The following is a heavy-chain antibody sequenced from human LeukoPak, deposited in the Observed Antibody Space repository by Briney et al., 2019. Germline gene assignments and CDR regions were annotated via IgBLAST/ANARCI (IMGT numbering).Heavy chain of an antibody. CDR3: AIDSPYAYYGLDV. CDR2: IESDGRST. Sequence: PGGSLRLSCAASGFSFSSYWTHCVRQAPGKGLVWVSRIESDGRSTIYADSVKGRFTIYRDNAKTTLYLQMNSLRAEDTAVYYCAIDSPYAYYGLDVRGQGTTGTVSS. J-gene: IGHJ6*01. CDR1: GFSFSSYW. V-gene: IGHV3-74*01. D-gene: IGHD4-17*01.